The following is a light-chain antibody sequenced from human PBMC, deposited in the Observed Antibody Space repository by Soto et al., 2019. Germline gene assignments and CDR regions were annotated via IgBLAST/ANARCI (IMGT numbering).Light chain of an antibody. CDR3: QHYNSYSGA. Sequence: DIQMTQSPSTLSVSVGDRFTITCRASQTISSWLAWYQQKPGKAPKLLIYKASTLKSGVPSRFSGSGSGTEFTLTISSLQPDDFATYYCQHYNSYSGAFGQGTKVDI. V-gene: IGKV1-5*03. CDR1: QTISSW. J-gene: IGKJ1*01. CDR2: KAS.